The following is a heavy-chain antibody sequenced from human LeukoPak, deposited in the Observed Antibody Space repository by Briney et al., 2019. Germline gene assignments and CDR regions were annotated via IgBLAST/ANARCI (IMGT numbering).Heavy chain of an antibody. CDR3: ARSMASSYYYDSSGYYYGYNWFDP. D-gene: IGHD3-22*01. CDR2: INHSGST. V-gene: IGHV4-34*01. CDR1: GGSFSGYY. J-gene: IGHJ5*02. Sequence: SETLSLTCAVYGGSFSGYYWSWIRQPPGKGLEWIGEINHSGSTNYNPSLKSRVTISVDTSKNRFSLKLSSVTAADTAVYYCARSMASSYYYDSSGYYYGYNWFDPWGQGTLVTVSS.